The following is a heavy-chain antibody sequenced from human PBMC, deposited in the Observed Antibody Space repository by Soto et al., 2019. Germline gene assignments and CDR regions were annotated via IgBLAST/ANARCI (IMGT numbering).Heavy chain of an antibody. CDR3: AREGSTEYSSSSGFDY. Sequence: GASVKVSCKASGYTFTSYGISWVRQAPGQGLEWMGWISAYNGNTNYAQKLQGRVTMTTDTSTSTAYMELRSLRSDDTAVYYCAREGSTEYSSSSGFDYWGQGTLVTVSS. D-gene: IGHD6-6*01. V-gene: IGHV1-18*01. CDR1: GYTFTSYG. CDR2: ISAYNGNT. J-gene: IGHJ4*02.